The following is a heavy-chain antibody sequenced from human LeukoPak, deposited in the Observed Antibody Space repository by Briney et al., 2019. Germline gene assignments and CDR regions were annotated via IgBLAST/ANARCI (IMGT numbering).Heavy chain of an antibody. CDR3: ARDGAAVGDDFDY. V-gene: IGHV3-7*01. CDR1: GFTFRSYW. D-gene: IGHD6-13*01. J-gene: IGHJ4*02. Sequence: PGGSLRLSCAASGFTFRSYWMRWVRQAPGKGLEWVASIKKDGSTKYYVDSVKGRFTVSRDNAKNSLFLQVNSLRAEDTAVYYCARDGAAVGDDFDYWGQGTLVTVSS. CDR2: IKKDGSTK.